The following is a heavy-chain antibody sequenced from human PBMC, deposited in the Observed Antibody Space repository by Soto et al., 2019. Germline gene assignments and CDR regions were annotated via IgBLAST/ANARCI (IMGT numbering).Heavy chain of an antibody. CDR1: GFTFSSYA. J-gene: IGHJ5*02. CDR2: ISYDGSNK. D-gene: IGHD6-13*01. CDR3: ARSSIAALSNNWFDP. Sequence: PGGSLRLSCAASGFTFSSYAMHWVRQAPGKGLEWVAVISYDGSNKYYADSVKGRFTISRDNSKNTLYLQMNSLRAEDTAVYYCARSSIAALSNNWFDPWGQGTLVTVSS. V-gene: IGHV3-30-3*01.